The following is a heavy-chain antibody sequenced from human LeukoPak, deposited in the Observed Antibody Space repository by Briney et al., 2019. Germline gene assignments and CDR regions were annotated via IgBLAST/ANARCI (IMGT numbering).Heavy chain of an antibody. V-gene: IGHV3-21*06. Sequence: GGSLRPSCAASGFTFSSYSMNWVRQAPGKVLEWVSSISSGGGYTYYADSVKGRFTISRDNAKNSLYLQMNSLRAEDTAVYYCARNPLISRYYYYYMDVWGKGTTVTVSS. CDR1: GFTFSSYS. D-gene: IGHD3-16*01. CDR3: ARNPLISRYYYYYMDV. CDR2: ISSGGGYT. J-gene: IGHJ6*03.